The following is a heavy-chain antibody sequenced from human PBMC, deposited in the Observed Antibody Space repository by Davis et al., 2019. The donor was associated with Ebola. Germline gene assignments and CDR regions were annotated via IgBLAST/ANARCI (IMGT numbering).Heavy chain of an antibody. CDR3: ARDDVVVAAPLSDGDYGYAFYYYYGMDV. D-gene: IGHD2-15*01. Sequence: GESLKISCAASGFTFSSYGMHWVRQAPGKGLEWVAVIWYDGSNKYYADSVKGRFTISRDNSKNTLYLQMNSLRAEDTAVYYCARDDVVVAAPLSDGDYGYAFYYYYGMDVWGQGTTVTVSS. J-gene: IGHJ6*02. V-gene: IGHV3-33*01. CDR2: IWYDGSNK. CDR1: GFTFSSYG.